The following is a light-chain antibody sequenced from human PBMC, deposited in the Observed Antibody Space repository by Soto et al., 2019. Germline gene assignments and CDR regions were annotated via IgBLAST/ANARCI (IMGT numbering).Light chain of an antibody. V-gene: IGLV1-44*01. CDR2: SNN. CDR1: SSNIGSNT. Sequence: QTVVTQPPPASGTPGQRVTISCSGSSSNIGSNTVHWYQQLPGTAPKLLIYSNNQRPSGVPDRFSGSKSGTSASLAISGLQSEDEADYYCAAWDDSLNGLVVFGGGTKLTVL. J-gene: IGLJ2*01. CDR3: AAWDDSLNGLVV.